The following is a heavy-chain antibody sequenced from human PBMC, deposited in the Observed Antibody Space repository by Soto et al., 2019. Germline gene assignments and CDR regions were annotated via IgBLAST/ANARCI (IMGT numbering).Heavy chain of an antibody. CDR1: GVSINSYY. J-gene: IGHJ4*02. Sequence: PSETLSLTCTVSGVSINSYYWSWIRQPPGKGLEWIGYIYYSGSTYYNPSLKSRVTISVDTSKNQFSLKLSSVTAADTAVYYCARQTHYDILTGYYQPFDYWGQGTLVTVSS. CDR2: IYYSGST. CDR3: ARQTHYDILTGYYQPFDY. D-gene: IGHD3-9*01. V-gene: IGHV4-59*06.